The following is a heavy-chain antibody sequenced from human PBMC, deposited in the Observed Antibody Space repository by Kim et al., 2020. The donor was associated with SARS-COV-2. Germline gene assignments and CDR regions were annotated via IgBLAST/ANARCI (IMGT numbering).Heavy chain of an antibody. V-gene: IGHV4-59*01. Sequence: NHNPSLKARVTISGDTSKSQFSLKLSAVTATDTAVYYCARDSPHRNWFDPWGQGTLVTVSS. CDR3: ARDSPHRNWFDP. J-gene: IGHJ5*02.